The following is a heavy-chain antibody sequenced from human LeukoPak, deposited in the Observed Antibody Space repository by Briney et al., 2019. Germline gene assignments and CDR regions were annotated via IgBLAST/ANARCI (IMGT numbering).Heavy chain of an antibody. Sequence: SETLSLTCTVSGGSISSYYWSWIRQPPGKGLEWIGYIYTSGSTNYNPSLKSRVTISVDTSKNQFSLKLSSVTAADTAVYYCARGVVTFYYYYYMDVWGKGTTVTVSS. CDR3: ARGVVTFYYYYYMDV. CDR2: IYTSGST. V-gene: IGHV4-4*09. J-gene: IGHJ6*03. D-gene: IGHD4-23*01. CDR1: GGSISSYY.